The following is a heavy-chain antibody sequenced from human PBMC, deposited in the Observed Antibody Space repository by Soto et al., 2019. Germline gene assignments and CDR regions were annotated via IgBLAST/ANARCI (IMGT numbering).Heavy chain of an antibody. D-gene: IGHD3-22*01. J-gene: IGHJ4*02. Sequence: GGSLRLSCAASVFPFSSYSMNWVRQAPGKGLEWVSYISSSSSTIYYADSVKGRFTISRDNAKNSLYLQMNSLRDEDTAVYYCARETYYYDSSGYYNSFDYWGQGTLVTVSS. CDR3: ARETYYYDSSGYYNSFDY. CDR2: ISSSSSTI. V-gene: IGHV3-48*02. CDR1: VFPFSSYS.